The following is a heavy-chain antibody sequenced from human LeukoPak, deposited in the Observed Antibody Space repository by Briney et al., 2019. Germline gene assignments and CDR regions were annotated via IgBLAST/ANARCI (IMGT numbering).Heavy chain of an antibody. CDR1: GFTFSSYA. CDR2: LSGSGGST. CDR3: AKDLTLCGDFPYFDS. Sequence: SGGSLRLSCAASGFTFSSYAMSWVRQAPGKGLEWVSALSGSGGSTYYADSVGGRMTISRDNSKNTLFLQMSSLRAEDTALYYCAKDLTLCGDFPYFDSWGQGTLVTVSS. J-gene: IGHJ4*02. D-gene: IGHD2-21*01. V-gene: IGHV3-23*01.